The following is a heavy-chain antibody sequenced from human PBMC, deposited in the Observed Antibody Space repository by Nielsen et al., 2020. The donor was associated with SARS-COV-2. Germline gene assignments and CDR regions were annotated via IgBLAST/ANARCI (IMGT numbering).Heavy chain of an antibody. D-gene: IGHD2-8*01. CDR2: ISSSGSTI. Sequence: GESLKISCAASGFTFSSYSMNWVRQAPGKGLEWVSSISSSGSTIYYADSVKGRFTISRDNAKNSLYLQMNSLRAVDTAVYYCASPTTKGPYWYFDLWGRGTLVTVSS. V-gene: IGHV3-21*04. CDR1: GFTFSSYS. CDR3: ASPTTKGPYWYFDL. J-gene: IGHJ2*01.